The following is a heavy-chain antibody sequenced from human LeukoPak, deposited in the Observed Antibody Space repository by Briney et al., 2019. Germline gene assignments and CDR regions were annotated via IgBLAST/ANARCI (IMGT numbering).Heavy chain of an antibody. Sequence: SETLSLTCTVSGGSISSGSYYWSWIRQPAGKGLEWIGRIYTSGSTNYNPSLKSRVTISVDTSKNQFSLKLSSVTAADTAVYCCARTKNWSGYYNWAFDIWGQGTMVTVSS. CDR1: GGSISSGSYY. CDR2: IYTSGST. J-gene: IGHJ3*02. CDR3: ARTKNWSGYYNWAFDI. V-gene: IGHV4-61*02. D-gene: IGHD3-3*01.